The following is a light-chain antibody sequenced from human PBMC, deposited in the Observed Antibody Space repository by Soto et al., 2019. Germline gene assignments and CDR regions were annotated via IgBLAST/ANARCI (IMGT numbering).Light chain of an antibody. CDR1: SSNIGNNY. Sequence: QSVLTQSPSVSAAPGQKVTISCSGSSSNIGNNYVSWYQQLPGTAPKLLIYDNKKRPSGIPDRFSGSKSGTSGTLDITGLQTGDEADYYCATWDGSLPGEVFGGGTKVTVL. CDR3: ATWDGSLPGEV. CDR2: DNK. V-gene: IGLV1-51*01. J-gene: IGLJ2*01.